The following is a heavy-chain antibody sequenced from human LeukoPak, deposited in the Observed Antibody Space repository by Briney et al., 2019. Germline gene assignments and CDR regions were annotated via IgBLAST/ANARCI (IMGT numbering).Heavy chain of an antibody. CDR3: ARGPVGATPLDY. CDR1: GFTFSSYG. V-gene: IGHV3-23*01. D-gene: IGHD1-26*01. CDR2: ISGSGGST. Sequence: GGSLRLSCAASGFTFSSYGMSWVRQAPGKGLEWVSAISGSGGSTYYADSVKGRFTISRDNSKNTPYLQMNTLRVDDTALYYCARGPVGATPLDYWGQGTLVTVSS. J-gene: IGHJ4*02.